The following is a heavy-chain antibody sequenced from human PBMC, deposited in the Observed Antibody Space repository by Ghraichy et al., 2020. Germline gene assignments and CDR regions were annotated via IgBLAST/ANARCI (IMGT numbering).Heavy chain of an antibody. CDR1: GFTFSSYW. CDR3: ARDLNWVLFDS. D-gene: IGHD3-22*01. CDR2: IKTDGSTV. V-gene: IGHV3-74*01. Sequence: GESLNISCEVSGFTFSSYWMHWVRQAPGEGLVWVARIKTDGSTVTYADSVRGRFTISRDNAKNILSLQMNSLRVDDTAVYYCARDLNWVLFDSWGQGTLVTASS. J-gene: IGHJ4*02.